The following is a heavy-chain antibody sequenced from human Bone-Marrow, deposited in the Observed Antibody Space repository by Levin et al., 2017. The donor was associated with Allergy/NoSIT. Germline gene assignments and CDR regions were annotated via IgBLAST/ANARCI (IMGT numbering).Heavy chain of an antibody. Sequence: ASVKVSCKASGYTFTGYYMHWVRQAPGQGLEWMGRINPNSGGTNYAQKFQGRVTMTRDTSISTAYMELSRLRSDDTAVYYCARDRGKPRTGNWFDPWGQGTLVTVSS. CDR2: INPNSGGT. CDR3: ARDRGKPRTGNWFDP. J-gene: IGHJ5*02. CDR1: GYTFTGYY. D-gene: IGHD3-10*01. V-gene: IGHV1-2*06.